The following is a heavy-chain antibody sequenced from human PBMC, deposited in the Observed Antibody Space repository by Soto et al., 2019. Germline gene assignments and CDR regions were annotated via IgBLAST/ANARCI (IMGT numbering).Heavy chain of an antibody. CDR1: GGSISSGAYY. CDR2: IYYNGST. V-gene: IGHV4-31*03. CDR3: AREGDYGDYGSDY. D-gene: IGHD4-17*01. J-gene: IGHJ4*02. Sequence: SETLSLTCTVSGGSISSGAYYWSWIRQHPGKGLQWIGYIYYNGSTYYNPSLKNRVTISLDTSTNQFSLKLYSVTAADTAVYYCAREGDYGDYGSDYWGQGTLVTVSS.